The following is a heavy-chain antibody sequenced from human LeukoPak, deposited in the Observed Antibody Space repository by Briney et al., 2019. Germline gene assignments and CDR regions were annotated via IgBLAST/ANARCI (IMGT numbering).Heavy chain of an antibody. CDR1: GGSFSGYY. CDR2: INDSGST. CDR3: ARGKRSGLDY. V-gene: IGHV4-34*01. Sequence: SETLSLTCGVYGGSFSGYYWSWISQPPGKGLGYIGEINDSGSTNYNPSLKSRVTISVDTSKNQFSLKLSSVTAADTAVYYCARGKRSGLDYWGQGTLVTVSS. J-gene: IGHJ4*02. D-gene: IGHD2-8*02.